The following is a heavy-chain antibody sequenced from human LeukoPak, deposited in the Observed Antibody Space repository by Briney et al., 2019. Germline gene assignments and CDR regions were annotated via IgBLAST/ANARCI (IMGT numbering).Heavy chain of an antibody. Sequence: ASVKVSCKASGYTFTGYYMHWVRQAPGQGLEWMGWINPNSGGTNYAQKFQGWVTMTRDTSISTAYMELSRLRSDDTAVYYCARAARDSSSWYDYWGQGTLVTVSS. CDR2: INPNSGGT. CDR3: ARAARDSSSWYDY. J-gene: IGHJ4*02. D-gene: IGHD6-13*01. CDR1: GYTFTGYY. V-gene: IGHV1-2*04.